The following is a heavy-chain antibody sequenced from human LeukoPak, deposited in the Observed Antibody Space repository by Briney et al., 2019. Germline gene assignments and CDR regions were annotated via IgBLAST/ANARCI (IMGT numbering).Heavy chain of an antibody. CDR2: INPKSGST. Sequence: ASVKVPCKASGYTFTGYYIHWVRQAPGQGLEWVGWINPKSGSTSYAQKFQGRVTMTRDTSISTAYMELSSLRSDDTAVYYCAKVGVTLTVYYFDYWGQGTLITVSS. CDR3: AKVGVTLTVYYFDY. J-gene: IGHJ4*02. D-gene: IGHD4-11*01. CDR1: GYTFTGYY. V-gene: IGHV1-2*02.